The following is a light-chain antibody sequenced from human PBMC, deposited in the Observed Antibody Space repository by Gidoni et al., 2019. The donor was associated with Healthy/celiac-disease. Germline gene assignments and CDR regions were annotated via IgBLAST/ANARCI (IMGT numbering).Light chain of an antibody. CDR3: QTWGTGIVV. J-gene: IGLJ2*01. CDR2: LNSDGSH. CDR1: SGHSSYP. V-gene: IGLV4-69*01. Sequence: SVKLTCTLRSGHSSYPIAWYQQQQEQGPRYLMKLNSDGSHSKGDGIPDLFSGSSSGAARYITIASLESEAEADYYCQTWGTGIVVFGGGTKLTVL.